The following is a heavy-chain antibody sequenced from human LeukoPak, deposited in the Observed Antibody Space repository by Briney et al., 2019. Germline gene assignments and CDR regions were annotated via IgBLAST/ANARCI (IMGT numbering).Heavy chain of an antibody. J-gene: IGHJ4*02. CDR3: ARSTESAADY. CDR2: MSYSGST. D-gene: IGHD6-13*01. Sequence: SETLSLTCTVSGESITTHYWTWIRQPPGKGLEWIGYMSYSGSTNYNPSLKSRVTISVDTSKNQFSLKLSSVTAADTAVYYCARSTESAADYWGQGTLVTVSS. V-gene: IGHV4-59*11. CDR1: GESITTHY.